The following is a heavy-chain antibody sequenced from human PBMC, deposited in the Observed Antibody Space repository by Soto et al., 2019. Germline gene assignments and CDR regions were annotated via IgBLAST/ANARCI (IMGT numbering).Heavy chain of an antibody. CDR2: IYYSGST. Sequence: QVQLQESGPGLVKPSQTMSLTCTVSGGSISSGGYYWSWIRQHPGKGLEWIGYIYYSGSTYYNPSLKSRVTISVDTSKNQFSLKLSSVTAADTAVYYCATSLRGLGWYFDLWGRGTLVTVSS. CDR3: ATSLRGLGWYFDL. CDR1: GGSISSGGYY. J-gene: IGHJ2*01. D-gene: IGHD4-17*01. V-gene: IGHV4-31*03.